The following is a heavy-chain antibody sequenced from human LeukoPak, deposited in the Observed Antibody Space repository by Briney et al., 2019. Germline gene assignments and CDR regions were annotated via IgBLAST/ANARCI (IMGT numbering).Heavy chain of an antibody. CDR2: INTDGSST. V-gene: IGHV3-74*01. CDR3: ARDLDFGGYSNFDY. Sequence: GGSLRLSCAASRFTLSSYWMHWVRQAPGKGLVWVSRINTDGSSTNYADSVKGRFTISRDNAKSTLYLQMNSLRAEDTAVYYCARDLDFGGYSNFDYWGQGTLVTVSS. CDR1: RFTLSSYW. J-gene: IGHJ4*02. D-gene: IGHD4-23*01.